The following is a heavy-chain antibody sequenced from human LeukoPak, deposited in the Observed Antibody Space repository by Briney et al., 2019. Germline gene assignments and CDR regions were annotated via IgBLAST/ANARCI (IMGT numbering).Heavy chain of an antibody. D-gene: IGHD4-17*01. Sequence: GGSLRLSCSASRFTVSSYTMNWVRQAPGKGLEWVSSIDPSSTYIYYADSVKGRFTISRDNAQNSLYLQMNSLRAEDTAVYYCTRGSYGDYEYWGQGTLVTVSS. J-gene: IGHJ4*02. CDR2: IDPSSTYI. CDR1: RFTVSSYT. V-gene: IGHV3-21*01. CDR3: TRGSYGDYEY.